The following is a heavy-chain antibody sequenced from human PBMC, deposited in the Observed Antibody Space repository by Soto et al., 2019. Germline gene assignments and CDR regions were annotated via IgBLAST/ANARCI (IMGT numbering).Heavy chain of an antibody. J-gene: IGHJ4*02. V-gene: IGHV4-59*08. CDR1: GGSISGYY. CDR2: VWHSGST. Sequence: SETLSLTCTVSGGSISGYYWSWVRQPPGKGLEWIGYVWHSGSTNYNPSLKSRVTISVDTSKNQFSLKLSSMTAEDTAVYSCASYGSGSYSFVYWGQGTLVTVSS. CDR3: ASYGSGSYSFVY. D-gene: IGHD3-10*01.